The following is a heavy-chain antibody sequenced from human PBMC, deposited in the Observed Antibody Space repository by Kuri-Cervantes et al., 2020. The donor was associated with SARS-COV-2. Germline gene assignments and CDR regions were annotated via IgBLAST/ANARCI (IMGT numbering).Heavy chain of an antibody. D-gene: IGHD3-22*01. CDR1: GFTFSDYY. CDR2: ISSSSTI. CDR3: ARDLYDSSGYYSPHVFDY. Sequence: GGSLRLSCAASGFTFSDYYMNWVRQAPGKWLEWVSSISSSSTIYYADAVKGRFTISRDNAKNPLYLQMNSLRAEDTAVYYCARDLYDSSGYYSPHVFDYWGQGTLVTVSS. V-gene: IGHV3-69-1*01. J-gene: IGHJ4*02.